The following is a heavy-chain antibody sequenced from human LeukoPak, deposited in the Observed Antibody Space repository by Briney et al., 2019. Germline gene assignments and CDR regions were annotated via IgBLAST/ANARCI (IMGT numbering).Heavy chain of an antibody. CDR1: GFTFSSYA. Sequence: GGSLRLSCAASGFTFSSYAMTWVRQAPGKGLEWVSAITNSGGNTYYADPVKGRFTISRDNSKNTLYLQMNSLRAEDTAVYYCVREGGSGSYSQYWGQGTLVTVSS. CDR3: VREGGSGSYSQY. CDR2: ITNSGGNT. J-gene: IGHJ4*02. D-gene: IGHD3-10*01. V-gene: IGHV3-23*01.